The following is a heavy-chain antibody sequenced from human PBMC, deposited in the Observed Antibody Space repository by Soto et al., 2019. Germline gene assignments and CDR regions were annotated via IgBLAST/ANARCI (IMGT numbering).Heavy chain of an antibody. J-gene: IGHJ5*02. D-gene: IGHD2-15*01. CDR1: GGSISSYY. CDR2: MYYGGRT. CDR3: ARGTPSPLIVRSSRGPWFDP. V-gene: IGHV4-59*08. Sequence: SESLSLNCTGSGGSISSYYWSWIRQPPGKGLEWIGYMYYGGRTNYNPSLKSRVTISVDTSKMQVSLKLSSVTAADTAVYFCARGTPSPLIVRSSRGPWFDPWGQGTLVTVSS.